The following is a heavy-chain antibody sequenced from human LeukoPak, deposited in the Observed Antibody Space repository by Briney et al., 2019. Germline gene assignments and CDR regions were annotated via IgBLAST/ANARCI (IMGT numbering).Heavy chain of an antibody. Sequence: GGSLRLSCAASGFTFSDYYMSWIRQAPGKGLQWLAYSSTSGSITYYADSVKGRFTISRDNAKNSLYLQMNNLRAEDTAVYYCARDRGGAYDFWSGYYTGYFDYWGQGTLVPVSS. CDR3: ARDRGGAYDFWSGYYTGYFDY. CDR1: GFTFSDYY. J-gene: IGHJ4*02. V-gene: IGHV3-11*04. CDR2: SSTSGSIT. D-gene: IGHD3-3*01.